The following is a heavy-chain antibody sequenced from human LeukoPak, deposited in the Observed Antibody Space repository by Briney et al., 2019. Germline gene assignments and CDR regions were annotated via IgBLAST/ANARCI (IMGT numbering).Heavy chain of an antibody. V-gene: IGHV4-30-2*01. CDR2: IYHSGST. CDR3: ARSLGSDFDY. Sequence: PSETLSLTCAVSGGSISSGSYSWSWIRQPPGKGLEWIGYIYHSGSTYYNPSLKSRVTISVDRSKNQFSLKLSSVTAADTAVYYCARSLGSDFDYWGQGTLVTVSS. CDR1: GGSISSGSYS. D-gene: IGHD6-6*01. J-gene: IGHJ4*02.